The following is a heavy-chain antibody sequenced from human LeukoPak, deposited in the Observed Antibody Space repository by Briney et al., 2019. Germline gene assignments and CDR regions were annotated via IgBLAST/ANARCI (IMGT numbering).Heavy chain of an antibody. CDR1: GGSFSGYY. D-gene: IGHD2-2*01. V-gene: IGHV4-34*01. Sequence: SETLSLTCAVCGGSFSGYYWSWLRQPPGKGLEWIGEINHSGSTNYNPSLKSRVTISVDTSKNQFSLKLSSVTAADTAVYYCARLRGYCRSTSCYGGSDYYYGMDVWGQGTTVTVSS. CDR3: ARLRGYCRSTSCYGGSDYYYGMDV. J-gene: IGHJ6*02. CDR2: INHSGST.